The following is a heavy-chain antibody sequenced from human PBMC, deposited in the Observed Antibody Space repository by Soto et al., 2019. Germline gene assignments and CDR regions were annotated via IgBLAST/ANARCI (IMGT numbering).Heavy chain of an antibody. D-gene: IGHD3-10*01. CDR3: ARAPYYYGSGSYYYFDY. J-gene: IGHJ4*02. CDR2: IYTSGST. Sequence: SETLSLTCTVPGGSISSYYWSWIRQPAGKGLEWIGRIYTSGSTNYNPSLKSRVTMSVDTSKNQFSLKLSSVTAADTAVYYCARAPYYYGSGSYYYFDYWGQGTLVTVSS. V-gene: IGHV4-4*07. CDR1: GGSISSYY.